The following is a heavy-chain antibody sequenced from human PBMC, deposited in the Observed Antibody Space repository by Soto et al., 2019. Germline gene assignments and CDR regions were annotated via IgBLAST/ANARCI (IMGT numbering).Heavy chain of an antibody. V-gene: IGHV3-33*01. CDR1: GFSLSTYG. J-gene: IGHJ4*02. Sequence: QVQLVESGGGVVQPGKSLRLSCAASGFSLSTYGMHWVRQAPGRGLAWVALIWYDGSEKYYADSVTGRVTVSRDKFRRTVSLHMHSLRDDDTAVYFCVGAANSAGPTYWGQGTLVTVSS. CDR3: VGAANSAGPTY. CDR2: IWYDGSEK. D-gene: IGHD6-25*01.